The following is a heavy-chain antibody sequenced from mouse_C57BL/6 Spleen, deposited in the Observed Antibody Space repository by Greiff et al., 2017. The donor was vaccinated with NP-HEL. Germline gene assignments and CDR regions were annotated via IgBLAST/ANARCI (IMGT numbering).Heavy chain of an antibody. CDR3: ASGGLYDYDEGN. D-gene: IGHD2-4*01. CDR1: GYAFSSSW. CDR2: IYPGDGDT. J-gene: IGHJ4*01. V-gene: IGHV1-82*01. Sequence: QVQLKESGPELVKPGASVKISCKASGYAFSSSWMNWVKQRPGKGLEWIGRIYPGDGDTNYNGKFKGKATLTADKSSSTAYMQLSSLTSEDSVVYFCASGGLYDYDEGNWGQGTSVTVSS.